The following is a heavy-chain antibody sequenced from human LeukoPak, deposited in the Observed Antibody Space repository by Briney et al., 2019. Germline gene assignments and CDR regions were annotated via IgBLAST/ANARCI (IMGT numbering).Heavy chain of an antibody. D-gene: IGHD3-10*01. CDR2: INHSGST. CDR1: GGSFSGYY. V-gene: IGHV4-34*01. J-gene: IGHJ4*02. Sequence: SETLSPTCAVYGGSFSGYYWSWIRQPPGKGLEWIGEINHSGSTNYNPSLKSRVTISVDTSKNQFSLKLSSVTAADTAVYYCARGQWFGESPPFDYWGQGTLVTVSS. CDR3: ARGQWFGESPPFDY.